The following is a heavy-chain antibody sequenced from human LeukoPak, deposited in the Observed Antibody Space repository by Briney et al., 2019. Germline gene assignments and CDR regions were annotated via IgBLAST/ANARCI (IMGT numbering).Heavy chain of an antibody. CDR1: GYTFTSYG. D-gene: IGHD1-26*01. J-gene: IGHJ5*02. CDR3: ARDNSVGDVAWWFDP. CDR2: ISAYNGNT. Sequence: PSVKVSCKVSGYTFTSYGTSWDRQAPGQGLDWMGWISAYNGNTNYTQKLQGRVTMTRDMSTTTDYMELSSLRSEDTAVYYCARDNSVGDVAWWFDPWGQGTLVTVSS. V-gene: IGHV1-18*01.